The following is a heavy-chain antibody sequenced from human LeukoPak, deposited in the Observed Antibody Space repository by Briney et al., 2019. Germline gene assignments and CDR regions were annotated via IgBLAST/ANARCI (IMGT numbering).Heavy chain of an antibody. V-gene: IGHV3-23*01. J-gene: IGHJ4*02. CDR3: AKNHYSSSRDYFDY. D-gene: IGHD6-13*01. Sequence: PGGSLRLSCAASGFTFGTCAMTWVRQAPGKGLEWVSVISGSGASTNYADSVKGRFIISRDNSKNTLYLQMNSLRAEDTAVYYCAKNHYSSSRDYFDYWGQGTLVTASS. CDR1: GFTFGTCA. CDR2: ISGSGAST.